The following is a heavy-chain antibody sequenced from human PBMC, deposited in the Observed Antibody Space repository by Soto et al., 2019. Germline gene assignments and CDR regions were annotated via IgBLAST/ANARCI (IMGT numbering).Heavy chain of an antibody. Sequence: QVQLVESGGGVVQPGRSLRLSCAASGFTFSSYGMHWVRQAPGKGLEWVAVIWYDVSNKYYADSVKGRFTMSRDNSKNAMYLHMNGLRAEETAVYYCASDSSGRFDYWCQGTLVTVCS. CDR2: IWYDVSNK. D-gene: IGHD3-22*01. V-gene: IGHV3-33*01. CDR1: GFTFSSYG. J-gene: IGHJ4*02. CDR3: ASDSSGRFDY.